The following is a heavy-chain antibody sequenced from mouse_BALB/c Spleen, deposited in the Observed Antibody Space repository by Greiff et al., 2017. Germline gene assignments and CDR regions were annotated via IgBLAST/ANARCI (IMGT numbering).Heavy chain of an antibody. CDR1: GFTFSSYG. CDR3: AREGGYYGYDEGAMDY. D-gene: IGHD2-2*01. Sequence: EVMLVESGGGLVQPGGSLKLSCAASGFTFSSYGMSWVRQTPDKRLELVATINSNGGSTYYPDSVKGRFTISRDNAKNTLYLQMSSLKSEDTAMYYCAREGGYYGYDEGAMDYWGQGTSVTVSS. V-gene: IGHV5-6-3*01. CDR2: INSNGGST. J-gene: IGHJ4*01.